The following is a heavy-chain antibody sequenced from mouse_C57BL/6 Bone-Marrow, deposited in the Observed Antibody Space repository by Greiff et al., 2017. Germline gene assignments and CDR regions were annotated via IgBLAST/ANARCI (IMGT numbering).Heavy chain of an antibody. D-gene: IGHD2-4*01. Sequence: VQLQQPGAELVRPGTSVKLSCKASGCTFTSYWMHWVKQRPGQGLEWIGVIDPSDSYTNYNQKFKGKATLTVDTSSSTAYMQLSSLTSEDSAVYYCARRDYGLDYWGQGTTLTVSS. CDR2: IDPSDSYT. V-gene: IGHV1-59*01. CDR1: GCTFTSYW. J-gene: IGHJ2*01. CDR3: ARRDYGLDY.